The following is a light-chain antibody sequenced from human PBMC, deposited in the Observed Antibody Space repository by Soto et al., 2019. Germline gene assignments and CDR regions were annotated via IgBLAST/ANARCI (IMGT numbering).Light chain of an antibody. CDR3: QQRYRTPYT. Sequence: DIQMPQSPSSLSASVGDRVTITCRASQGISTYLVWYQQRQGRDPKLLIYDASSLLRGVASRFSGSGSGTDFTLTISSPQPEDFATYYCQQRYRTPYTFGKGTKLETK. CDR2: DAS. J-gene: IGKJ2*01. CDR1: QGISTY. V-gene: IGKV1-39*01.